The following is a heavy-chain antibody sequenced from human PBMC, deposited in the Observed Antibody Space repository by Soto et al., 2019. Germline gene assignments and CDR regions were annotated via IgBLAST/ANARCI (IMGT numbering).Heavy chain of an antibody. D-gene: IGHD2-8*01. V-gene: IGHV3-48*02. Sequence: GGSLRLSCAASGFTFSSYSMNWVRQAPGKGLEWVSYISSSSSTIYYADSVKGRFTISRDNAKNSLYLQMNSLRDEDTAVYYYAREPGRGIVLMVYAGIDYWGQGTLVTVSS. CDR2: ISSSSSTI. CDR1: GFTFSSYS. CDR3: AREPGRGIVLMVYAGIDY. J-gene: IGHJ4*02.